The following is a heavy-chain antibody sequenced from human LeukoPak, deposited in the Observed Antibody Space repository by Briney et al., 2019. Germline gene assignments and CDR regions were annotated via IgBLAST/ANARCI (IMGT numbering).Heavy chain of an antibody. CDR2: IYPGDSDT. D-gene: IGHD2-2*01. CDR3: ARRGYCSSTSCSYADY. J-gene: IGHJ4*02. Sequence: GESLKISCKGSGYSFTSYWIGWVRQMPGKGLEWMGIIYPGDSDTRYSPSFQGQVTISADKSISTAYLQWSSLKASDTAMYYCARRGYCSSTSCSYADYWGQGTLVTVSS. CDR1: GYSFTSYW. V-gene: IGHV5-51*01.